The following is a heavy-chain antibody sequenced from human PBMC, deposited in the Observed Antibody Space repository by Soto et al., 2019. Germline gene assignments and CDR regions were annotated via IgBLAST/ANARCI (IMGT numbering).Heavy chain of an antibody. J-gene: IGHJ1*01. D-gene: IGHD2-21*01. CDR1: GITFSSAW. CDR2: IKSRADGETT. V-gene: IGHV3-15*01. Sequence: VRLSCVASGITFSSAWMSWVRQAPGKGLEWVGRIKSRADGETTYYGSNLHVRFTISRDDSKSTVFLQMNSLKTEDSGVYYCVIPNGWHLEFWGQGTRGTVAS. CDR3: VIPNGWHLEF.